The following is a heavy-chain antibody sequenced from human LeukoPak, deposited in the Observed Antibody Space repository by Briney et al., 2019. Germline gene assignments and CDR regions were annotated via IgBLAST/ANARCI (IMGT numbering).Heavy chain of an antibody. CDR2: ISYDGSNK. Sequence: QSGGSLRLSCAASGFTVSSNYMSWVRQAPGKGLEWVAVISYDGSNKYYADSVKGRFTISRDNSKNTLYLQMNSLRAEDTALYYCAKDSVTTIPDYWGQGTLVTVSS. CDR3: AKDSVTTIPDY. V-gene: IGHV3-30*18. CDR1: GFTVSSNY. D-gene: IGHD5-12*01. J-gene: IGHJ4*02.